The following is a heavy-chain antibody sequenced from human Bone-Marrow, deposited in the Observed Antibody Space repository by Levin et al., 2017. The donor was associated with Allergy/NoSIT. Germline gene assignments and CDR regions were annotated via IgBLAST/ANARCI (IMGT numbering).Heavy chain of an antibody. CDR3: ARDSGSISYYLDY. D-gene: IGHD3-10*01. Sequence: GGSLRLSCVVSGFTFSSYGLHWVRQAPGKGLEWVAVIWYDGSKTYHADSVTGRFTISRDNSKNTLNLQMNNLRAEDTAVYYCARDSGSISYYLDYWGQGTLVTVSS. CDR1: GFTFSSYG. J-gene: IGHJ4*02. V-gene: IGHV3-33*01. CDR2: IWYDGSKT.